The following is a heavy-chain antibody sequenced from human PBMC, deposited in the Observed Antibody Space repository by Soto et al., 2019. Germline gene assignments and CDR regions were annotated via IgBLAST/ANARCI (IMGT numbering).Heavy chain of an antibody. J-gene: IGHJ6*02. Sequence: SCPTLVNPTQTLTLTCTFSGFSLSTSGMRXSWIRQPPGKALEWLARIDWDDDKFYSTSLKTRLTISKDTSKNQVVLTMTNMDPVDTATYYCARSPDYYYYGMDVWGQGTTVTVSS. CDR3: ARSPDYYYYGMDV. V-gene: IGHV2-70*04. CDR2: IDWDDDK. CDR1: GFSLSTSGMR.